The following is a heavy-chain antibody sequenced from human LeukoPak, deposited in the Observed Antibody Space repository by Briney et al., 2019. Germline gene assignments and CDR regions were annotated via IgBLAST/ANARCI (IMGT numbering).Heavy chain of an antibody. CDR3: ARGDYGSKDY. CDR1: GFTFSSYS. D-gene: IGHD4-17*01. J-gene: IGHJ4*02. Sequence: PGGSLRLSCAASGFTFSSYSMNWVRQAPGKGLEWVSSISSSSSYIYYADSLRGRFTISRDNAKNSLYLQMNSLRAEDTAVYYCARGDYGSKDYWGQGTLVTVSS. CDR2: ISSSSSYI. V-gene: IGHV3-21*01.